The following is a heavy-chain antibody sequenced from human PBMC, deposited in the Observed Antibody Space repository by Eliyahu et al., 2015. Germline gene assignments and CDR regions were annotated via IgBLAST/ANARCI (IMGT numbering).Heavy chain of an antibody. Sequence: EVQLVESGGGLVQPGGSLRLSCAASGFTLXSYXMNWVRQAPGKGLEWVSYISSSGSTIYYADSVKGRFTISRDNAKNSLYLQMNSLRAEDTAVYYCARGESPLSLRFLTLNWFDPWGQGTLVTVSS. CDR1: GFTLXSYX. J-gene: IGHJ5*02. D-gene: IGHD3-3*01. CDR2: ISSSGSTI. V-gene: IGHV3-48*03. CDR3: ARGESPLSLRFLTLNWFDP.